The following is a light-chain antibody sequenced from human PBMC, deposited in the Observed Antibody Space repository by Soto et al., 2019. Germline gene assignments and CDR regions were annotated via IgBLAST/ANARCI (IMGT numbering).Light chain of an antibody. Sequence: QAVVTQSSSASASRGSSVKLTCILSSGHNTYIIAWHQQQPGKAPRFLMTLDRSGRYNRGSGVPDRFSGSSSGADRYLTISNLQFEDEGDYYCETWYSNTHKVFGGGTKVTVL. CDR3: ETWYSNTHKV. CDR2: LDRSGRY. CDR1: SGHNTYI. V-gene: IGLV4-60*02. J-gene: IGLJ3*02.